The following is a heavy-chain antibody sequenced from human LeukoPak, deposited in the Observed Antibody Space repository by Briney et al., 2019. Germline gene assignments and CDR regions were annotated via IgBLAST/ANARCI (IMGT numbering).Heavy chain of an antibody. J-gene: IGHJ4*02. CDR1: GFTFSSYG. Sequence: GGSLRLSCAASGFTFSSYGMHWVRQAPGKGREWVAVISYDGSNKYYADSVKGRFTISRDNSKNTLYLQMNSLRAEDTAVYYCARRTRWDSAGTFDYWGQGTLVTVSS. V-gene: IGHV3-30*03. CDR3: ARRTRWDSAGTFDY. CDR2: ISYDGSNK. D-gene: IGHD1-26*01.